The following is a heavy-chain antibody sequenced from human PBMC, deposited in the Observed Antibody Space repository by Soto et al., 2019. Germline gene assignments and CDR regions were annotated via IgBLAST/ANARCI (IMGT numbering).Heavy chain of an antibody. CDR2: ISGSGGRT. CDR3: AKAGYYHVSERYSPLDY. Sequence: EVQLLESGGVLVQPGGSLRLSCAASGFTFSTYAMTWVRQAQGKGMEWVSSISGSGGRTYYADSVKGRLTISRYNSKNTEYHQTNSLRAKYTAVYYCAKAGYYHVSERYSPLDYWGKGTLVPVSS. V-gene: IGHV3-23*01. CDR1: GFTFSTYA. J-gene: IGHJ4*02. D-gene: IGHD3-10*01.